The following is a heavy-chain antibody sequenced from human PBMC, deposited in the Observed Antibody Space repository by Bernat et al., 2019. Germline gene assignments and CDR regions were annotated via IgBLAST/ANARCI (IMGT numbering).Heavy chain of an antibody. CDR3: ATGANSSPFAVWVH. J-gene: IGHJ4*02. V-gene: IGHV1-46*01. Sequence: QVQLVQSGAEVKKPGASVKVSCKASGYTFTSYYIHWVRQAPGQGLEWMGIINPSSGTTSYAQKYQGRVTMTRDTSTSPAYLELSSLRSEDAAVFYCATGANSSPFAVWVHWGQGTLVTVSS. CDR1: GYTFTSYY. CDR2: INPSSGTT. D-gene: IGHD6-19*01.